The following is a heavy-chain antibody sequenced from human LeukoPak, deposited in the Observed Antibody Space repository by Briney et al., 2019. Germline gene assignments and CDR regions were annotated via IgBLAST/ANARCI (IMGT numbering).Heavy chain of an antibody. D-gene: IGHD3-9*01. J-gene: IGHJ4*02. V-gene: IGHV4-30-4*01. CDR2: IYYSGST. CDR1: GGSISSGDYY. CDR3: ARPIPYYDILTGYYMGDYFDY. Sequence: SETLSLTCTVSGGSISSGDYYWSWIRQPPGKGLEWIGYIYYSGSTYYNPSLKSRVTISVDTSKNQFSLKLSSVTAADTAVYYCARPIPYYDILTGYYMGDYFDYWGQGTLVTVSS.